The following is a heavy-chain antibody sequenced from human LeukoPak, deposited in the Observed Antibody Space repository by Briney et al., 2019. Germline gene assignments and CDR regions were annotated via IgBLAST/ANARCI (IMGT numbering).Heavy chain of an antibody. V-gene: IGHV3-11*01. CDR3: AREKNRSLGYSYGLGY. CDR1: GFSFSDYY. CDR2: ISSGGDTI. J-gene: IGHJ4*02. Sequence: GGSLRLSCAASGFSFSDYYMTWIRQAPGKGLEWVSYISSGGDTIYYADSVKGRFTISRDNAKNSLYLQMNSLRAEDTAVYYCAREKNRSLGYSYGLGYWGQGTLVTVSS. D-gene: IGHD5-18*01.